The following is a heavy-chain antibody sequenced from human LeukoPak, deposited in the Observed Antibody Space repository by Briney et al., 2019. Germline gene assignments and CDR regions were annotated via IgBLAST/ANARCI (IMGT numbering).Heavy chain of an antibody. CDR3: ARGPITIFGVAFDY. J-gene: IGHJ4*02. V-gene: IGHV3-7*01. D-gene: IGHD3-3*01. CDR1: GFTFISYW. Sequence: GGSLRLSCAASGFTFISYWMSWVRQAPGKGLEWVANIKQDGSEKYYVDSVKGRFTISRDNAKNSLYLQMNSLRAEDTAVYYCARGPITIFGVAFDYWGQGTLVTVSS. CDR2: IKQDGSEK.